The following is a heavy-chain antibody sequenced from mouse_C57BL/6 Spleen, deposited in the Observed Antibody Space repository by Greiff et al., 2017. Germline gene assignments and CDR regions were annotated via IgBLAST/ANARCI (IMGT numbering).Heavy chain of an antibody. J-gene: IGHJ4*01. CDR1: GYSITSGYY. D-gene: IGHD2-5*01. Sequence: EVQVVESGPGLVKPSQSLSLTCSVTGYSITSGYYWNWIRQFPGNKLEWMGYISYDGSNNYNPSLKNRISITRDTSKNQFFLKLNSVTTEDTATYYCASYSNYLGDAMDYWGQGTSVTVSS. V-gene: IGHV3-6*01. CDR2: ISYDGSN. CDR3: ASYSNYLGDAMDY.